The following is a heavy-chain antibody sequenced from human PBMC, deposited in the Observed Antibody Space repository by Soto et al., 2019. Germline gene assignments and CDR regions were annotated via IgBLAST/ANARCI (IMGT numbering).Heavy chain of an antibody. J-gene: IGHJ6*01. CDR1: GYTFTSYG. D-gene: IGHD4-17*01. CDR3: ARYYTVTTPLYYYGMDV. V-gene: IGHV1-18*04. Sequence: QVQLVQSGAEVKKPGASVKVSCKASGYTFTSYGISWVRQAPGQGLEWRGWISSYNGNTNYAQKLQGRVTMTTDTSTSTAYMELRSLSSDDTAVYYFARYYTVTTPLYYYGMDVWGQGTTVTVSS. CDR2: ISSYNGNT.